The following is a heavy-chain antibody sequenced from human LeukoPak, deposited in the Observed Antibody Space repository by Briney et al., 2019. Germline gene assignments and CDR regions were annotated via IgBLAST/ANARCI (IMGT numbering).Heavy chain of an antibody. CDR3: AIGRGSRGRIAARPSVHDAFDI. D-gene: IGHD6-6*01. J-gene: IGHJ3*02. CDR1: DGSFSGYY. V-gene: IGHV4-34*01. CDR2: INHSGST. Sequence: KPSETLSLTCAVYDGSFSGYYRSWTRQPPGKGLECIGEINHSGSTNYNPSLKSRVTISVDTSKNQFSLKLSSVTAADTAAYYCAIGRGSRGRIAARPSVHDAFDIWGQGTMVTVSS.